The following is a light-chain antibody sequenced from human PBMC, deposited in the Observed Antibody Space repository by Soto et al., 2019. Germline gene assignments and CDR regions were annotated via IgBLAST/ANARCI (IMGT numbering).Light chain of an antibody. Sequence: EIVLTQSPATLSLSPGESVTLSCRASQSVSSYLAWYQQKPGQAPRLLIYDASNRATDIPARFSGSGSGTDFTLTISSLESEDFGVSYCQQRGKWPRPFGQGTKLEIK. CDR2: DAS. J-gene: IGKJ2*01. CDR1: QSVSSY. CDR3: QQRGKWPRP. V-gene: IGKV3-11*01.